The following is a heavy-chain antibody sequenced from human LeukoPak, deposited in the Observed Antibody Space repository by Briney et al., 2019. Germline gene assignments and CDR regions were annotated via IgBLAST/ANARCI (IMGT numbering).Heavy chain of an antibody. Sequence: PGGSLRLSCAASGXTFSSYSMNWVRQAPGKGLEWVSSISSSSSYIYYADSVKGRFTISRDNAKNSLYLQMNSLRAEDTAVYYCARGIYDSSGCYFDYWGQGTLVTVSS. CDR2: ISSSSSYI. V-gene: IGHV3-21*01. CDR1: GXTFSSYS. CDR3: ARGIYDSSGCYFDY. J-gene: IGHJ4*02. D-gene: IGHD3-22*01.